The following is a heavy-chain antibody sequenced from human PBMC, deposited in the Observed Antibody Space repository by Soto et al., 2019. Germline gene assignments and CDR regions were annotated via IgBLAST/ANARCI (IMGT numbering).Heavy chain of an antibody. D-gene: IGHD5-18*01. CDR3: AREGLDVDTATGDGGYYYDGMKF. J-gene: IGHJ6*02. Sequence: SETLCLTGTVSGGSISSGVYYWSWIRHHPGKGLEWIGYIYYIGSTYYNPSLNSRVTISVDTSKNQFSLKLSSVTAADTAVYYCAREGLDVDTATGDGGYYYDGMKFWGQGTTITV. V-gene: IGHV4-31*03. CDR1: GGSISSGVYY. CDR2: IYYIGST.